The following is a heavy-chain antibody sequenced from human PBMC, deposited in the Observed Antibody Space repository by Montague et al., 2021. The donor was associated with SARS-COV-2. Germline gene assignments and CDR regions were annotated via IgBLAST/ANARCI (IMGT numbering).Heavy chain of an antibody. CDR1: GFTFSSYE. Sequence: LRLSFAASGFTFSSYEMNWVRQAPGKGLEWLSSISYSGGITNYADSVRGRFTISRDFAKNSLYLQMNSLRAEDTAVYYCVREGSGWFFDYWGQGALVTVSS. J-gene: IGHJ4*02. CDR3: VREGSGWFFDY. V-gene: IGHV3-48*03. D-gene: IGHD2-15*01. CDR2: ISYSGGIT.